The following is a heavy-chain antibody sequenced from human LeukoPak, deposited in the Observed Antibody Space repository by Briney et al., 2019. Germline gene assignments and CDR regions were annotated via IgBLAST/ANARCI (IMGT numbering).Heavy chain of an antibody. CDR1: GFTYSHYG. V-gene: IGHV3-33*06. CDR2: WSDGTEK. D-gene: IGHD4-11*01. Sequence: GGSLRLSCAASGFTYSHYGMHWGRQAPGKGLEWVAVWSDGTEKYYPDAVKGRFTISRDNSRNTLHLQMNSLRGEDPAVYYCAKDAQRGFDYSNSLEYWGQGTLVTVSS. CDR3: AKDAQRGFDYSNSLEY. J-gene: IGHJ4*02.